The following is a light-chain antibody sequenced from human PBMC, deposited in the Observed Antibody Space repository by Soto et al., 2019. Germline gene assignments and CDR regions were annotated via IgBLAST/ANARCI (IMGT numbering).Light chain of an antibody. CDR3: AAWDDSLNGVV. CDR2: SYN. Sequence: QSVLTQPPSASGTPGQRVTISCSGSSSNIGSNTVIWYQQLPGTAPKLLIYSYNQRPSGVPDRFSGSKSGTSASLAISGLQSEDEADYYCAAWDDSLNGVVFGGGTQLTVL. V-gene: IGLV1-44*01. J-gene: IGLJ2*01. CDR1: SSNIGSNT.